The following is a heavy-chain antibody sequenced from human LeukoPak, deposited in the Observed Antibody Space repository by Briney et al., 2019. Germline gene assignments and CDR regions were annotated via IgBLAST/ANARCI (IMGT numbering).Heavy chain of an antibody. J-gene: IGHJ4*02. CDR2: IYYSGST. CDR1: GGSISSYY. CDR3: ARIVDTVMVSKGYYFDY. D-gene: IGHD5-18*01. Sequence: SETLSLTCTVSGGSISSYYWSWIRQPPGKGLEWIGYIYYSGSTNYNPSLKSRVTISVDTSKNQFSLKLSSVTAADTAVYYCARIVDTVMVSKGYYFDYWGQGTLVTVSS. V-gene: IGHV4-59*01.